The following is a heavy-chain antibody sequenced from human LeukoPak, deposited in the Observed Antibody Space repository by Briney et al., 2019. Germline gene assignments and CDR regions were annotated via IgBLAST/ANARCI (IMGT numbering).Heavy chain of an antibody. J-gene: IGHJ6*03. CDR1: GGSFSGYY. CDR2: INHSGST. V-gene: IGHV4-34*01. D-gene: IGHD3-3*01. CDR3: ARVNYDFWSGYPYYYYYYMDV. Sequence: SETLSLTCAVYGGSFSGYYWSWIRQPPGKGLEWIGEINHSGSTNYNPSLKSRVTISVDTSENQFSLKLSSVTAADTAVYYCARVNYDFWSGYPYYYYYYMDVWGKGTTVTVSS.